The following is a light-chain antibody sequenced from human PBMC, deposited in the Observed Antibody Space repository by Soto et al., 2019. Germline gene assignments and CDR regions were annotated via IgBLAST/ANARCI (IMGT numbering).Light chain of an antibody. V-gene: IGKV3-20*01. CDR1: QSVSSTS. Sequence: ETVLTQSPGTLSLSTGERATLSCRASQSVSSTSLAWYQQKPDQAPRLLIYGASTRATGIPDRFSGSGSGTDFTLTISRLEPEDFAVYFCQQYDNTLWTFGQGTKVDIK. J-gene: IGKJ1*01. CDR2: GAS. CDR3: QQYDNTLWT.